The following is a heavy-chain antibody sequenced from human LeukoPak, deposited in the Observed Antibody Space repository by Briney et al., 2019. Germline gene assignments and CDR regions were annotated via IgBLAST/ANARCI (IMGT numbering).Heavy chain of an antibody. D-gene: IGHD2-15*01. J-gene: IGHJ4*02. Sequence: GGSLRLSCAASGFTFSSYAMTWDRQAPGKGLEWVSAISGSGGSTYYADSVKRRFTISSDNSKNTLYLQMNSLRAEDTAVYYCARDSGHCSSGTCYAGYYDYWGQGTLVTVSS. CDR3: ARDSGHCSSGTCYAGYYDY. CDR2: ISGSGGST. V-gene: IGHV3-23*01. CDR1: GFTFSSYA.